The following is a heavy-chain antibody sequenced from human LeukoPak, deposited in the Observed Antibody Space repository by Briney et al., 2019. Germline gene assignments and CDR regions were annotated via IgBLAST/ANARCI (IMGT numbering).Heavy chain of an antibody. V-gene: IGHV3-9*01. D-gene: IGHD5-12*01. CDR3: AKDRTYSGYDALDY. Sequence: GRSLRLSCAASGFNFDDYSMHWIRQAPGKGLEWVSGISWNSGSAGYVDSVKGRFTISRDNAKNSLYLQMNSLRTEDTALYYCAKDRTYSGYDALDYWGQGTLVTVSS. CDR1: GFNFDDYS. CDR2: ISWNSGSA. J-gene: IGHJ4*02.